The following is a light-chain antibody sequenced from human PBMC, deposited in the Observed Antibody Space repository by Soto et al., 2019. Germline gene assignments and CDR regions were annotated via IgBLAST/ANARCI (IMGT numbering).Light chain of an antibody. Sequence: EIVLTQCPGTLWLSAGERATLACRASQSVSSSYLAWSQQKGCQAPRLLIYGASRRATGIPDRFSGRGSGTDFTLTISRLEAEDFAVYFCQQNGSSYTFGQGTKVDIK. CDR2: GAS. V-gene: IGKV3-20*01. CDR3: QQNGSSYT. J-gene: IGKJ2*01. CDR1: QSVSSSY.